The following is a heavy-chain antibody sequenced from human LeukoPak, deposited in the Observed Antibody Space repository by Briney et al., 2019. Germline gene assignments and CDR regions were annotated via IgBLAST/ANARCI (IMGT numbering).Heavy chain of an antibody. CDR3: AKQMRVGATSSFDY. D-gene: IGHD1-26*01. CDR1: GFRFNNFA. CDR2: ISGSGGST. V-gene: IGHV3-23*01. J-gene: IGHJ4*02. Sequence: PGGSLRLSCAASGFRFNNFAMTWVRLTPGKGLEWVSSISGSGGSTYYAESVKGRFNISRDNSKNTLYLQVNSLRADDTVVYYCAKQMRVGATSSFDYWGQGTLVTVSS.